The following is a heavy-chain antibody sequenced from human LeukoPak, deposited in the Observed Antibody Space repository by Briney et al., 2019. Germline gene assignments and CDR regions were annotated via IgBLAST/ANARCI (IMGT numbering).Heavy chain of an antibody. Sequence: GGSLRLSCAASRFTFSSYAMHWVRQAPGKGLEWVAVISYDGSNKYYADSVKGRFTISRDNSKNTLYLQMNSLRAEDTAVYYCARDPPHGMDVWGQGTTVAVSS. CDR3: ARDPPHGMDV. CDR2: ISYDGSNK. CDR1: RFTFSSYA. J-gene: IGHJ6*02. V-gene: IGHV3-30-3*01.